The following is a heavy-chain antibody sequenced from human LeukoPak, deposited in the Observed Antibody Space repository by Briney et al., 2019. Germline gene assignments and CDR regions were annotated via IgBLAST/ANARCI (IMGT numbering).Heavy chain of an antibody. J-gene: IGHJ5*02. CDR1: GGSISSYY. CDR3: ARGSAGFDP. CDR2: IYYSVST. V-gene: IGHV4-59*12. Sequence: NTSETLSLTCTVSGGSISSYYWSWIRQPPGKGLEWIGYIYYSVSTNYNPSLKSRVTISVDTSKNQFSLKLSSVTAADTAVYYCARGSAGFDPWGQGTLVTVSS.